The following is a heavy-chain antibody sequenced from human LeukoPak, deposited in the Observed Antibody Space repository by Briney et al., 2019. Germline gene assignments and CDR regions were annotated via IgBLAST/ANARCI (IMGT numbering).Heavy chain of an antibody. D-gene: IGHD6-13*01. CDR2: IYHSGST. CDR1: GYSISSGYY. J-gene: IGHJ5*02. V-gene: IGHV4-38-2*01. CDR3: ARHPRSGSWSPHAQWFDP. Sequence: SETLSLTCAVSGYSISSGYYWGWIRQPPGKGLEWIGSIYHSGSTYYNPSLKSRVTISVDTSKNQFSLKLSSVTAADTAVYYCARHPRSGSWSPHAQWFDPWGQGTLVTVSS.